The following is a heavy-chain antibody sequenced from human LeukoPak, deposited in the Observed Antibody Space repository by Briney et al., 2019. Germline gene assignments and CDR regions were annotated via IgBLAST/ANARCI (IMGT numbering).Heavy chain of an antibody. Sequence: PSETLSLTCTVSGGSISSGGYYWSWIRQPPGKGLEWIGYIYHSGSTYYNPSLKSRVTISVDRSKNQFSLKLSSVTAADTAVYYCAIVTAAAGYFDYWGQGTLVTVSS. J-gene: IGHJ4*02. CDR2: IYHSGST. D-gene: IGHD6-13*01. CDR1: GGSISSGGYY. CDR3: AIVTAAAGYFDY. V-gene: IGHV4-30-2*01.